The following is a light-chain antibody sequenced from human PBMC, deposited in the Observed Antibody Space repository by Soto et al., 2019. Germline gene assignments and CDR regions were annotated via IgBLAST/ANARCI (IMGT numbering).Light chain of an antibody. CDR3: QHYNKWPPRT. Sequence: EIVMTQSPATLSVSPGESATLSCRASRSVSTNLAWYQQKPGQPPRLVIYNSLSRAAGVPARFSGSGSGTEFTLTISSLQSEDVAVYYCQHYNKWPPRTFGQGTKVDIK. CDR2: NSL. J-gene: IGKJ1*01. V-gene: IGKV3-15*01. CDR1: RSVSTN.